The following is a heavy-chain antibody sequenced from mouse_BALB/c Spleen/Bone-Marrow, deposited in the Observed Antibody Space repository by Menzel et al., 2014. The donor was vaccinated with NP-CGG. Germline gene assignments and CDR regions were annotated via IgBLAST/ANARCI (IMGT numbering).Heavy chain of an antibody. Sequence: VKLMESGAGLVKPGASVKLSCKASGYTFTDYIIHWVKRRSGQGLEWIGWFYPGSNSIKYNEKFKDKATLTADKSSSTVYMGLSRLASGDSAVYFCARREEGGYDYGVGSYAMDYWGQGTSVTVSS. CDR1: GYTFTDYI. D-gene: IGHD2-4*01. CDR3: ARREEGGYDYGVGSYAMDY. V-gene: IGHV1-62-2*01. J-gene: IGHJ4*01. CDR2: FYPGSNSI.